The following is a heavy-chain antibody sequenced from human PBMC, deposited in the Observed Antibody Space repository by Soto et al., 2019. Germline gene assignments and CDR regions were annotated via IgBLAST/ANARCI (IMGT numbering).Heavy chain of an antibody. D-gene: IGHD2-21*02. CDR2: INPSGGST. CDR3: ARDPEAVVVTFPGVGWFDP. CDR1: GYTFTSYY. Sequence: GASVKVSCKASGYTFTSYYMHWVRQAPGQGLEWMGIINPSGGSTSYAQKFQGRVTMTRDTSTSTVYMELSSLRSEDTAVYYCARDPEAVVVTFPGVGWFDPWGQGTLVTVSS. V-gene: IGHV1-46*01. J-gene: IGHJ5*02.